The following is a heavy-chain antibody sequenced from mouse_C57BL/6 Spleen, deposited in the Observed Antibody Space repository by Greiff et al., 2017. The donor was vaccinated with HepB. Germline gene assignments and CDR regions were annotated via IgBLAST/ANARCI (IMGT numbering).Heavy chain of an antibody. Sequence: VQLQQSGPELVKPGASVKLSCKASGYTFTSYDINWVKQRPGQGLEWIGWIYPRDGSTKYNEKFKGKATLTVDTSSSTAYMELHSLTSEDSAVYFCARRLFITTVVEDWYFDVWGTGTTVTVSS. CDR2: IYPRDGST. V-gene: IGHV1-85*01. CDR3: ARRLFITTVVEDWYFDV. J-gene: IGHJ1*03. CDR1: GYTFTSYD. D-gene: IGHD1-1*01.